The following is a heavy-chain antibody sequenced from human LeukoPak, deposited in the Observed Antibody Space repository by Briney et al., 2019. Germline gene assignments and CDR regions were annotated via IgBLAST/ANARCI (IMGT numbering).Heavy chain of an antibody. J-gene: IGHJ5*02. V-gene: IGHV4-39*01. D-gene: IGHD2-2*01. CDR2: IYYSGST. CDR3: ARRGYCSSTSCYEDWFDP. CDR1: GGSISSSSYY. Sequence: SETLSLTCTVSGGSISSSSYYWGWIRQPPGKGLEWIGIIYYSGSTYYNPSLKSRLTISVDTSKNQFSLKLSSVTATDTAVYYCARRGYCSSTSCYEDWFDPWGQGTLVTVSS.